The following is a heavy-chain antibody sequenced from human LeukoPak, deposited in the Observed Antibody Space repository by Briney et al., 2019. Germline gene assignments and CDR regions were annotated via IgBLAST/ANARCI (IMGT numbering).Heavy chain of an antibody. CDR1: GFTFSSYS. V-gene: IGHV3-21*01. CDR2: ISSSSSYI. J-gene: IGHJ4*02. D-gene: IGHD3-22*01. Sequence: GGSLRLSCAASGFTFSSYSMNWVRQAPGKGLEWVSSISSSSSYIYYADSVKGRFTISRDNAKNSLYLQMNSLRAEDTAVYYCARYLENYEIPRGDAFDIWGQGTLVTVSS. CDR3: ARYLENYEIPRGDAFDI.